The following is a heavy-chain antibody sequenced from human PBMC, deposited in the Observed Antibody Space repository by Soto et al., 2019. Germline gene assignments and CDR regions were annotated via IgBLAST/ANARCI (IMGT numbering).Heavy chain of an antibody. J-gene: IGHJ4*02. D-gene: IGHD3-3*01. Sequence: QVQLVQSGAEVKKPGASVKVSCKASGYTFTSYGISWVRQAPGQGLEWMGWISAYNGNTNYAQKLQGRVTMTTDTYTSTAYMELRSLRSDDTAVYYCAGDCKACYDFWGRDYWGQGTLVTVSS. CDR1: GYTFTSYG. CDR3: AGDCKACYDFWGRDY. CDR2: ISAYNGNT. V-gene: IGHV1-18*01.